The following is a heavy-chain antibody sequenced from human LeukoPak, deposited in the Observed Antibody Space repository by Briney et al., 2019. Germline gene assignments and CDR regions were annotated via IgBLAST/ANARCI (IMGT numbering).Heavy chain of an antibody. J-gene: IGHJ4*02. Sequence: SETLSLTCTVAGGSISSSSYYWGWIRQPPGKGLEWIGSIYYSGSTYYDPSLKSRVTISVDTSKNQFSLKLSSVTAADTAVYYCARRIAVESDFDYWGQGTLVTVSS. CDR3: ARRIAVESDFDY. CDR1: GGSISSSSYY. CDR2: IYYSGST. D-gene: IGHD6-19*01. V-gene: IGHV4-39*01.